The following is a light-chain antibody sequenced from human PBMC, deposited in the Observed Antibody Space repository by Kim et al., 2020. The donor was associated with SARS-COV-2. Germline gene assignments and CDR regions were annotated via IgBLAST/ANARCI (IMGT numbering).Light chain of an antibody. CDR1: SLRSYY. Sequence: SSELTQDPAVSVALGQTVRITCQGDSLRSYYASWYQQKPGQAPVLVIYGKNNRPSGIPDRFSGFSSGNRASLTITGAQAEDEADYYCNSLDSSGPVVFGGGTQLTVL. J-gene: IGLJ2*01. CDR3: NSLDSSGPVV. V-gene: IGLV3-19*01. CDR2: GKN.